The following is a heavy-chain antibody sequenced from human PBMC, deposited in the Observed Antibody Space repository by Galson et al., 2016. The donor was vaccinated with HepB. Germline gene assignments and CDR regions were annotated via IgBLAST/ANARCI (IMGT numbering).Heavy chain of an antibody. D-gene: IGHD1-26*01. CDR2: IIPLFGRA. J-gene: IGHJ6*02. Sequence: SVKVSCKASGGTPNNYYITWVRQAPGQGLEWMGGIIPLFGRATYAQKFQGRVTISADESTSTVYMELSTVTSEDTAVYFCGAVCEVWESPTKVHYYNYGLDVWGQGTTVTVS. V-gene: IGHV1-69*13. CDR1: GGTPNNYY. CDR3: GAVCEVWESPTKVHYYNYGLDV.